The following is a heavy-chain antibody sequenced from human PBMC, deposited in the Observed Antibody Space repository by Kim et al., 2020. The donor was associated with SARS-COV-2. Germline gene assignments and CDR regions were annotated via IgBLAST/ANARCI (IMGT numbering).Heavy chain of an antibody. CDR2: IYPGDSDT. V-gene: IGHV5-51*01. Sequence: GASLKISCKGSGYSFTSYWIGWVRQMPGKGLEWMGIIYPGDSDTRYSPSFQGQVTISADKSISTAYLQWSSLKASDTAMYYCARPRIQLWDHDAFDIWGQGTMVTVSS. J-gene: IGHJ3*02. CDR3: ARPRIQLWDHDAFDI. D-gene: IGHD5-18*01. CDR1: GYSFTSYW.